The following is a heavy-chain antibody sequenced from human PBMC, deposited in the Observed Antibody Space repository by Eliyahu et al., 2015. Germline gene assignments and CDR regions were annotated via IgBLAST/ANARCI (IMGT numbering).Heavy chain of an antibody. CDR2: IYYSGGT. CDR3: ARLLLACGGDCYPLDY. V-gene: IGHV4-59*08. CDR1: GDSISSYY. Sequence: QVQLQESGPGLVKPSETLSLTCTVSGDSISSYYWSWIRQPPGKGLEWIGYIYYSGGTNYNPSLKSRVTISVDTSKNQFSLKLSSVTAADTAVYYCARLLLACGGDCYPLDYWGQGTLVTVSS. D-gene: IGHD2-21*02. J-gene: IGHJ4*01.